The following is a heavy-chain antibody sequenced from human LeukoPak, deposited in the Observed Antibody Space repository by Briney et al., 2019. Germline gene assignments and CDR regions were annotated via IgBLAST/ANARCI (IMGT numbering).Heavy chain of an antibody. D-gene: IGHD2-21*01. V-gene: IGHV3-30*03. Sequence: GGSLRLSCAASGFTFSIYGTHWVRHAPGKGLEWVAVISYDGNNKYYAASVKGRFPISRDNSKNTLYLQMNSLRAEDTAVYYCAGGRVMPDYWGQGTLVTVSS. J-gene: IGHJ4*02. CDR3: AGGRVMPDY. CDR1: GFTFSIYG. CDR2: ISYDGNNK.